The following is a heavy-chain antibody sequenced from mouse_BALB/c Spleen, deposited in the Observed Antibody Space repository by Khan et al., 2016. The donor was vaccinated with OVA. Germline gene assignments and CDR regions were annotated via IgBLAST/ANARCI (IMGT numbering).Heavy chain of an antibody. J-gene: IGHJ2*01. V-gene: IGHV2-9*02. CDR3: AGIEKI. CDR1: GFSLTSYC. CDR2: IWACGST. Sequence: QMQLEESGPGLVAPSQSLSITCTVSGFSLTSYCVHWFRQPLGKGLQWLGVIWACGSTNYNSASMSSLIIINDNSYSQVFLQMISLQTDDTSMYYCAGIEKIWGQGNTLTVSS.